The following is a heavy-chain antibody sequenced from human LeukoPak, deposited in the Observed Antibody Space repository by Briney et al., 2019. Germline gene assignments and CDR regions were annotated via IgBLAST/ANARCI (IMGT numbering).Heavy chain of an antibody. J-gene: IGHJ5*02. CDR1: GFTFSSYA. V-gene: IGHV3-30-3*01. D-gene: IGHD6-19*01. CDR2: ISYDGSNK. Sequence: GGSLRLSCAASGFTFSSYAMHWVRQAPGKGLEWVAVISYDGSNKYYADSVKGRFTISRDNAKNSLYLQMNSLRAEDTAVYYCARRHREWLGPPGDWFDPWGQGTLVTVSS. CDR3: ARRHREWLGPPGDWFDP.